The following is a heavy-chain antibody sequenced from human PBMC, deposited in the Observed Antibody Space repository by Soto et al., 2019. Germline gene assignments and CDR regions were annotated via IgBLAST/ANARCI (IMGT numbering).Heavy chain of an antibody. CDR1: GFTFSNHG. Sequence: QVQSVESGGGVVQPGTSLRLSCAVSGFTFSNHGMHWIGQAPGKGLEWVAFISYDGRNKDYVDSLKGRFTISRDNFKDTLFLQMNTLRADDTAVYYCARDRGWSRSHYFDSWGQGTLVTVSS. V-gene: IGHV3-33*01. CDR3: ARDRGWSRSHYFDS. D-gene: IGHD2-15*01. CDR2: ISYDGRNK. J-gene: IGHJ4*02.